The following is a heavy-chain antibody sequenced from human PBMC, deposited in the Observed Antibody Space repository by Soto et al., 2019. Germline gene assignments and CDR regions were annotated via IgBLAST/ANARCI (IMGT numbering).Heavy chain of an antibody. Sequence: SETLSLTCTVSGYSISSGYYWGWIRQPPGKGLEWIGSIYHSGGTYYNPSLKSRVTISVDTSKNQFSLKLSPVTAADTAVYYCASGVPACVWDLYYYYGMDVWGQGTTVTVSS. V-gene: IGHV4-38-2*02. CDR2: IYHSGGT. CDR3: ASGVPACVWDLYYYYGMDV. J-gene: IGHJ6*02. CDR1: GYSISSGYY. D-gene: IGHD3-3*01.